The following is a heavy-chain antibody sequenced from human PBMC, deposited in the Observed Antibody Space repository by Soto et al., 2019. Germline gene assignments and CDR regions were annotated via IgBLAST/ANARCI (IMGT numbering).Heavy chain of an antibody. D-gene: IGHD3-22*01. CDR3: VXATYFSDSSGYTRCLDY. CDR2: SRDKPQGYST. Sequence: GGSLRLSCAASGFTLSYHYIDWVRQAPGKGLEWVGRSRDKPQGYSTAYAASVKGRFTTSRDESKNSAYLQMNSLKTEDTAVYYCVXATYFSDSSGYTRCLDYWGQGTLVTVSS. J-gene: IGHJ4*02. V-gene: IGHV3-72*01. CDR1: GFTLSYHY.